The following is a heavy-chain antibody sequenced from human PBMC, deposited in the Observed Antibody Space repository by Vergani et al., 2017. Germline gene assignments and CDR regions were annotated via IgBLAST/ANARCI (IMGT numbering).Heavy chain of an antibody. V-gene: IGHV3-23*04. D-gene: IGHD3-10*01. CDR1: GFTFSSYA. Sequence: VQLVESGGNVVQSGTSLRLSCAASGFTFSSYAMSWVRQAPGKGLEWVSTIGGSSSSTTYADSVRGRFSISRDNSKNTLYLQMNSLTAEDTAVYHCANWAPGNYPLDYWGQGTLVTVSS. CDR2: IGGSSSST. J-gene: IGHJ4*02. CDR3: ANWAPGNYPLDY.